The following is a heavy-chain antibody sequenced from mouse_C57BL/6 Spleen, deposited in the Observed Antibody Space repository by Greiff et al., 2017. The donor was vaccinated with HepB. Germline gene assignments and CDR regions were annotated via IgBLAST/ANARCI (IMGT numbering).Heavy chain of an antibody. D-gene: IGHD2-1*01. CDR1: GYTFTSYG. V-gene: IGHV1-58*01. J-gene: IGHJ1*03. CDR2: IYIGNGYT. Sequence: VQLKESGAELVRPGSSVKMSCKTSGYTFTSYGINWVKQRPGQGLEWIGYIYIGNGYTEYNEKFKGKATLTSDTSSSTAYMQLSSLTSEDSAIYFCEGSEDLLGCYFDVWGTGTTVTVSS. CDR3: EGSEDLLGCYFDV.